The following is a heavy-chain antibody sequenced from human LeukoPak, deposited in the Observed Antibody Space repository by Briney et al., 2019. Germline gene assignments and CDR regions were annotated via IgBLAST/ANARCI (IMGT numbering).Heavy chain of an antibody. CDR2: IYHSGST. CDR3: ARGGSITIFGYFDY. D-gene: IGHD3-3*01. CDR1: GGSFSGYY. J-gene: IGHJ4*02. Sequence: SETLSLTCAVYGGSFSGYYWGWIRQPPGKGLEWIGSIYHSGSTYYNPSLKSRVTISVDTSKNQFSLKLSSVTAADTAVYYRARGGSITIFGYFDYWGQGTLVTVSS. V-gene: IGHV4-34*01.